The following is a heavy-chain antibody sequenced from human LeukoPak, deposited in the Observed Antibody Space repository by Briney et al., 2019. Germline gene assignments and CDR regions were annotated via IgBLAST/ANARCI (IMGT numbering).Heavy chain of an antibody. CDR3: AKGGSLSPFDP. Sequence: GGSLRLSCAASGFTFSSYAMSWVRQAPGEGLEWVSTIISNGGSTYYADSVGGRFTVSRDNSKDTLYLQMDGLRAEDTALYYCAKGGSLSPFDPWGQGSLVTVSS. CDR2: IISNGGST. J-gene: IGHJ5*02. V-gene: IGHV3-23*01. CDR1: GFTFSSYA. D-gene: IGHD3-10*01.